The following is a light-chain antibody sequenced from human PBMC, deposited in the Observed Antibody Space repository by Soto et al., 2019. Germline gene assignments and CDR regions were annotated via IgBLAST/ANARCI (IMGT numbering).Light chain of an antibody. J-gene: IGLJ3*02. CDR1: SSDVGGYKF. CDR3: LSYTSDNTRV. CDR2: EVH. V-gene: IGLV2-14*01. Sequence: QSALTQPASVSASPGQSITISCTGTSSDVGGYKFVSWYQHHPGKAPKLMSYEVHNRPSGVSNRFSGSKSGNTASLTISGLQPEDEADYYCLSYTSDNTRVFGGGTKLTVL.